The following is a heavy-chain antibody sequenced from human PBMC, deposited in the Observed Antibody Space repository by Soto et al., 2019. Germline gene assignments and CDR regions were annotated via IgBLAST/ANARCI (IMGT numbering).Heavy chain of an antibody. D-gene: IGHD2-21*02. Sequence: QVQLVESGGGVVQPGRSLRLSCAASRFTFSSYGMHWVRQAPGKGLEWVAVIWYDGSNKYYADSVKGRFTISRDNSKNTLYLPMNSLRAEDTAVYYCARGGLTDYFDYWGQGTLVTVSS. CDR1: RFTFSSYG. V-gene: IGHV3-33*01. CDR2: IWYDGSNK. CDR3: ARGGLTDYFDY. J-gene: IGHJ4*02.